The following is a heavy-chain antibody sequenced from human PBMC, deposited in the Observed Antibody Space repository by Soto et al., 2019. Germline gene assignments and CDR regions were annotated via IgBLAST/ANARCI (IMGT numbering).Heavy chain of an antibody. V-gene: IGHV1-3*04. CDR3: ARRMGRYFDY. CDR1: GYTFTNNA. J-gene: IGHJ4*02. D-gene: IGHD1-26*01. Sequence: QVQLVQSGAEVKDPGASVKVSCKASGYTFTNNAIHWVRQAPGQRLEWMGWIVTDDGATKYSQNFQDRITITRDTTANIAYMEMGSLRSEDTAVYYCARRMGRYFDYWGQGTLVTVSS. CDR2: IVTDDGAT.